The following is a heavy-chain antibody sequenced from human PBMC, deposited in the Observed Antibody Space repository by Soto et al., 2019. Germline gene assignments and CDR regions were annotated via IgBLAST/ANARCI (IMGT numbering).Heavy chain of an antibody. V-gene: IGHV3-30*18. CDR1: GFTCSSYG. CDR2: ISYDGRNK. J-gene: IGHJ4*02. Sequence: GSLRCPCPASGFTCSSYGMHWVRQAPGKGLGRVAVISYDGRNKYYADSVKGRFTISRDNSKNTLYLQMNSLRAEDTAVYYCAKSGVAAAGIIDYWGQGTLVSVSS. CDR3: AKSGVAAAGIIDY. D-gene: IGHD6-13*01.